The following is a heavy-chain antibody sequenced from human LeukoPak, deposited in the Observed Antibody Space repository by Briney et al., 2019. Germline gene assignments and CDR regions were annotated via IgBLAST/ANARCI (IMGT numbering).Heavy chain of an antibody. CDR2: IYSGGNT. V-gene: IGHV3-66*01. J-gene: IGHJ4*02. CDR1: GFTVSVNY. D-gene: IGHD3-22*01. Sequence: VGSLRLSCAAFGFTVSVNYMSWVRQAPGKGLECVSVIYSGGNTYYADSVKGRFTISRDNSKNTLYLQMNSLRAEDTAVYYCARKTDSGGQGDYWGPGTLVTVSS. CDR3: ARKTDSGGQGDY.